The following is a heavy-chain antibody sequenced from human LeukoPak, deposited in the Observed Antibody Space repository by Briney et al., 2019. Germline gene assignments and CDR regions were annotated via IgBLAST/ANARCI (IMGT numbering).Heavy chain of an antibody. CDR3: ARIRRGWSQNWDY. J-gene: IGHJ4*02. CDR2: IKQDGTEK. D-gene: IGHD2-15*01. Sequence: TGGSLRLSCAASGFTCISYWMSWVRQAPGKGLEWVANIKQDGTEKYYVDSVKGRFTISRDNAKNSLYLQMNSLRAEDTAAYYCARIRRGWSQNWDYWGQGTLVTVSS. V-gene: IGHV3-7*01. CDR1: GFTCISYW.